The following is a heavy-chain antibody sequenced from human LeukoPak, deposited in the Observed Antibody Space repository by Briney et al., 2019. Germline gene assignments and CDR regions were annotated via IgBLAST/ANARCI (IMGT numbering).Heavy chain of an antibody. CDR1: GGSFSGYY. Sequence: SETLSLTCAVYGGSFSGYYWSWIRQPPGKGLEWIGYIYHSGSTYYNPSLKSRVTTSVDRSKNQFSLKLSSVTAADTAMYYCARQFGIDYGGNSEFDLWGRGTLVTVSS. CDR2: IYHSGST. CDR3: ARQFGIDYGGNSEFDL. J-gene: IGHJ2*01. V-gene: IGHV4-30-2*01. D-gene: IGHD4-23*01.